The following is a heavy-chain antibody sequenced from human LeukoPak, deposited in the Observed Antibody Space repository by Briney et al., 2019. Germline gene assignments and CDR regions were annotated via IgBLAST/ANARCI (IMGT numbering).Heavy chain of an antibody. J-gene: IGHJ4*02. Sequence: SETLSLTCTVSGGSISSYYWSWIRQPPGKGLEWIGYIYYSGSTNYNPSLKSRVTISVDTSKNQFSLKLSSVTAADAAVYYCARLTGDYVFDYWGQGTLVTVSS. CDR2: IYYSGST. D-gene: IGHD7-27*01. V-gene: IGHV4-59*12. CDR3: ARLTGDYVFDY. CDR1: GGSISSYY.